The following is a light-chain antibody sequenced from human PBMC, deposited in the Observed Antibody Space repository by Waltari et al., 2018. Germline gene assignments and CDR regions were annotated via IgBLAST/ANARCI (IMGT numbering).Light chain of an antibody. J-gene: IGKJ1*01. CDR2: DAS. CDR1: QRVSSY. CDR3: QQRSNWPP. Sequence: EIVLTQSPATLSLSPGERATLSCRASQRVSSYLAWYQQKPGQAPRLLIYDASNRATGIPARFSGSGSGTDFTLTISSLEPEDFAVYYCQQRSNWPPFGQGTKVEIK. V-gene: IGKV3-11*01.